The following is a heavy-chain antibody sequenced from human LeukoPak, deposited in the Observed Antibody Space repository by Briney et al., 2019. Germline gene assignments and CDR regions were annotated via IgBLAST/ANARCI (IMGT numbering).Heavy chain of an antibody. D-gene: IGHD4-17*01. V-gene: IGHV4-34*01. CDR1: GGSFSGYY. CDR3: ARVDGDYVYYYYGMDV. J-gene: IGHJ6*02. Sequence: PSETLSLTCAVYGGSFSGYYWSWLRQPPGKGLEWIGEINHSGSTNYNPSLKSRVTISVDTSKNQFSLKLSSVTAADTAVYYCARVDGDYVYYYYGMDVWGQGTTVTVSS. CDR2: INHSGST.